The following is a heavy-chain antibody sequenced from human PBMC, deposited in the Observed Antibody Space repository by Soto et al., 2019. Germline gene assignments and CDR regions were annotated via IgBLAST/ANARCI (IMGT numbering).Heavy chain of an antibody. CDR2: ISYNGRKT. J-gene: IGHJ4*02. V-gene: IGHV3-30*18. Sequence: QVQLVESGGGVVQPGRSLRLSCAASGFTFNTYGMHWVRQAPGKGLEWVAVISYNGRKTYYVDSVKGRFTISRDNSKNTLSLQMNSLRAEDTAVYYCAKDHYYDSGSFSPYYFDYWCQGTLVTVSS. CDR3: AKDHYYDSGSFSPYYFDY. D-gene: IGHD3-10*01. CDR1: GFTFNTYG.